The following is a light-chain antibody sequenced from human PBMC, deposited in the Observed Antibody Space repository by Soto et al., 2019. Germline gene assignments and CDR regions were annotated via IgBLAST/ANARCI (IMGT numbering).Light chain of an antibody. CDR2: GAS. J-gene: IGKJ1*01. Sequence: EIVLPQSPGTLSLSPGEGATLSCRASQSVSNNYLAWYQQKPGQAPRLLIYGASNRATGIPDRFSGSGSGTDFTLIISRLEPEDFAVDYCRQYGSSGTFGQGTKVDIK. CDR1: QSVSNNY. CDR3: RQYGSSGT. V-gene: IGKV3-20*01.